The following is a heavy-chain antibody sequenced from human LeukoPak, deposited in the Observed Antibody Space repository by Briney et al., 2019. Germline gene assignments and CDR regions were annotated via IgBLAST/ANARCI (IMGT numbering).Heavy chain of an antibody. J-gene: IGHJ4*02. CDR2: IIPILGIA. V-gene: IGHV1-69*04. CDR1: GGTFSSYA. Sequence: SVKVSCKASGGTFSSYAISWVRQAPGQGLEWMGRIIPILGIANYAQKFQGRVTITADKSTSTAYMELSSLRSEDTAVYYCARAISGSYKGDDYWGQGTLVTVSS. CDR3: ARAISGSYKGDDY. D-gene: IGHD1-26*01.